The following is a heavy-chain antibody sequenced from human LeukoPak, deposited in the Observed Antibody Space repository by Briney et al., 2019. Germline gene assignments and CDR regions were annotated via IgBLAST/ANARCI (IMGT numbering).Heavy chain of an antibody. J-gene: IGHJ3*02. CDR2: INHSGST. CDR3: ARDRPYYYENDRDDI. Sequence: PSETLSLTCTVSGGSFSGYLWSWIRQPPGKGLEWIGEINHSGSTNYNPSLKSRVTISVDTSKNQFSLKLSSVTAADTAVYFCARDRPYYYENDRDDIWGQGTMVTVSS. D-gene: IGHD3-22*01. V-gene: IGHV4-34*01. CDR1: GGSFSGYL.